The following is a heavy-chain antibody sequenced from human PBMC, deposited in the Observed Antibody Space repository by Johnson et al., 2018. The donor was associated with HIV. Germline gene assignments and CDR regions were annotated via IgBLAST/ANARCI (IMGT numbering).Heavy chain of an antibody. J-gene: IGHJ3*02. Sequence: VQLVESGGGVVQPGGSLRLSCAASGFTVSSNYMSWVRQAPGKGLEWVANIKQDGSEKYYVDSVKGRFTISRDNAKNTLYLQMNSLRAEDTAVYYCAKGRWEATTYDDAFDIWGQGTMVTVSS. CDR3: AKGRWEATTYDDAFDI. V-gene: IGHV3-7*01. D-gene: IGHD1-26*01. CDR2: IKQDGSEK. CDR1: GFTVSSNY.